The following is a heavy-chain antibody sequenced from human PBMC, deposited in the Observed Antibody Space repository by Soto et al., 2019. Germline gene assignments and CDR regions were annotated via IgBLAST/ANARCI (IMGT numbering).Heavy chain of an antibody. CDR2: ISYDGSNK. D-gene: IGHD6-25*01. CDR3: AKSGYSSGFYFDH. J-gene: IGHJ4*02. CDR1: GFTLSSDR. V-gene: IGHV3-30*18. Sequence: PGGSMRLSREAAGFTLSSDRRHRVRQAPGKGLEWVAVISYDGSNKYYADSVKGRLTISRDNSKNTLYLQMNSLRAEDTAVYYCAKSGYSSGFYFDHWGRGTLVAVSS.